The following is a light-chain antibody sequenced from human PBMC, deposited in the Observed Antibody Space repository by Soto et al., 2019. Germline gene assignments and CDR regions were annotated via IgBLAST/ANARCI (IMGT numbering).Light chain of an antibody. V-gene: IGLV2-14*01. CDR3: SSYTSSSPYV. J-gene: IGLJ1*01. CDR2: EVS. CDR1: SSDVGGYNY. Sequence: QSALTQPASVSGSPGQSITISCTGTSSDVGGYNYVSWYQQHPGKAPKLMIYEVSNRPSGVSNRFSGSKSGNTASLTISWLQAEDEADYYFSSYTSSSPYVFGTGTKVTVL.